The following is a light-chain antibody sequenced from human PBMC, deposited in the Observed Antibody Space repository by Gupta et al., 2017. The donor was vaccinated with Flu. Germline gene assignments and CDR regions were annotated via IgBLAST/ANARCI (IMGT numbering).Light chain of an antibody. CDR3: HQDNSSPPWT. J-gene: IGKJ1*01. Sequence: DIVLTQSPDTLSLSPGERATVACRASQSVSSNYLAWYQQKPGQAPRLLIYGASYRATGIPDRFSGSGSRTDFTLTISRLEHEDFAVYYCHQDNSSPPWTFGQGTKVEIK. CDR2: GAS. CDR1: QSVSSNY. V-gene: IGKV3-20*01.